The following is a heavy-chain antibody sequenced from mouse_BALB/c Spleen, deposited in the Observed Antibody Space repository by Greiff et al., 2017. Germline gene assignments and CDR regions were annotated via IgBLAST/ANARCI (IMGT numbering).Heavy chain of an antibody. D-gene: IGHD2-1*01. CDR2: ISNLAYSI. V-gene: IGHV5-15*02. J-gene: IGHJ2*01. CDR3: ARAGNLGYFDY. Sequence: EVKLMESGGGLVQPGGSRKLSCAASGFTFSDYGMAWVRQAPGKGPEWVAFISNLAYSIYYADTVTGRFTISRENAKNTLYLEMSSLRSKDTAMYYCARAGNLGYFDYWGQGTTLTVSS. CDR1: GFTFSDYG.